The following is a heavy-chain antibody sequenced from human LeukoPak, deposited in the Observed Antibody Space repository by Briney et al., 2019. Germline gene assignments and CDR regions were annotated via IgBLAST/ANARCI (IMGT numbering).Heavy chain of an antibody. V-gene: IGHV1-2*02. J-gene: IGHJ4*02. CDR3: AKEIWPTVTIPGRTYFDY. CDR1: GYTFTGYY. D-gene: IGHD4-17*01. CDR2: INPNSGGT. Sequence: GASVKVSCKASGYTFTGYYMHWVRQAPGQGLEWMGWINPNSGGTNYAQKFQVRGTMTRDTSISTAYMELNSLRAEDTAMYYCAKEIWPTVTIPGRTYFDYWGQGTLVTVSS.